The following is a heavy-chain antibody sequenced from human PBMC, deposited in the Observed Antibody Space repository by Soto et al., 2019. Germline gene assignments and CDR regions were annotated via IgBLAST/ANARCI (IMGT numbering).Heavy chain of an antibody. CDR2: IYYSGST. D-gene: IGHD2-2*01. V-gene: IGHV4-59*01. CDR3: ARANSGVVTFDP. Sequence: SETLSLTCTVSGGSISSYYWSWIRQPPGKGLEWIGYIYYSGSTNYNPSLKSRVTISVDTSKNQFSLKLSSVTAADTAVYYCARANSGVVTFDPWGQGTLVTVSS. J-gene: IGHJ5*02. CDR1: GGSISSYY.